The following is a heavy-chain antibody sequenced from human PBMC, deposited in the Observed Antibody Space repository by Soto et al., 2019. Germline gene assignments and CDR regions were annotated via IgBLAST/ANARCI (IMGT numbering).Heavy chain of an antibody. D-gene: IGHD3-10*01. V-gene: IGHV1-69*02. CDR3: ARGTGGWFGELSGWFDP. CDR2: IIPILGIA. J-gene: IGHJ5*02. CDR1: GGTFSSYT. Sequence: QVKLVQSGAEVKKPGSSVKVSCKASGGTFSSYTISWVRQAPGQGLEWMGRIIPILGIANYAQKFQGRVTITADKSTSTAYMELSSLRSEDTAVYYCARGTGGWFGELSGWFDPWGQGTLVTVSS.